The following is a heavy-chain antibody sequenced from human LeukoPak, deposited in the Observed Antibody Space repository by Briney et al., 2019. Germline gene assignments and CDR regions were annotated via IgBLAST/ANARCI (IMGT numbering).Heavy chain of an antibody. Sequence: GGSLRLSCAASGFTFSSYAMHWVRQAPGKGLEWVALISSNGSNKYYADFVKGRFTIPRDNSKNTLYLQMNSLRAEDTAVYYCAILSATHEPSPPDDQTGSPTFDYWGQGTLVSVSS. CDR2: ISSNGSNK. J-gene: IGHJ4*02. V-gene: IGHV3-30*01. CDR3: AILSATHEPSPPDDQTGSPTFDY. CDR1: GFTFSSYA. D-gene: IGHD1-1*01.